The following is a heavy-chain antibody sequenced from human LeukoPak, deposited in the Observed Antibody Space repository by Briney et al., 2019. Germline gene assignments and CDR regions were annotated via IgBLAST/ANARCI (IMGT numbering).Heavy chain of an antibody. J-gene: IGHJ4*02. Sequence: QTGGSLRLSCAASGFTFDDYDMHWVRQAPGKGLEWVSLISWDAGSSYYADSVKGRFTISRDNSKNSLYLQMSSLRTEDTAFYYCAKLSLEQDTGDYWGQGTLVTVSS. CDR3: AKLSLEQDTGDY. CDR2: ISWDAGSS. CDR1: GFTFDDYD. D-gene: IGHD5-18*01. V-gene: IGHV3-43*01.